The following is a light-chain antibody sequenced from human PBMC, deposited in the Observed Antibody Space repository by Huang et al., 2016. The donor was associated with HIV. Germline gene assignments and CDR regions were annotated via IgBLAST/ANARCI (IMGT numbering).Light chain of an antibody. CDR3: QQYNDWPPIT. Sequence: DIVMTQSPVTLSLSPGEGATLSCEASHSVATNVAWFQQKPGQAPRLLIYGASTRATGTPGRFRGSGSGTDFSLSITSLHRDDFGVYYCQQYNDWPPITFGQGTRL. V-gene: IGKV3-15*01. CDR2: GAS. CDR1: HSVATN. J-gene: IGKJ5*01.